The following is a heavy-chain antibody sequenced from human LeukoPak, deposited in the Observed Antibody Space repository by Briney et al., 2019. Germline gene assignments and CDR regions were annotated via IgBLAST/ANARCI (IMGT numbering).Heavy chain of an antibody. V-gene: IGHV3-23*01. D-gene: IGHD3-10*01. CDR2: ISGGGGNT. Sequence: TGGSLRLSCAASGFTFSSYAMSWVRQAPGKGLEWVSGISGGGGNTYYADSVKGRFTISRDSSKNTVYLQMNSLRAEDTALYYCAKVSVWDGSGSYDYWGQGTLVTVSS. J-gene: IGHJ4*02. CDR1: GFTFSSYA. CDR3: AKVSVWDGSGSYDY.